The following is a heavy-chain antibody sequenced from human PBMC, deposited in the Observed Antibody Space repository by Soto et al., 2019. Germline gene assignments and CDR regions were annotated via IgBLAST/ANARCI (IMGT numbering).Heavy chain of an antibody. Sequence: SETLSLTCTVSGGSISSSSYYWGWIRQPPGKGLEWIGSIYYSGSTYYNPSLKSRVTISVDTSKNQFSLKLSSVTAADTAVYYCARQLGGKYDYDSSGYVDYWGQGTLVTVSS. CDR1: GGSISSSSYY. CDR2: IYYSGST. J-gene: IGHJ4*02. CDR3: ARQLGGKYDYDSSGYVDY. D-gene: IGHD3-22*01. V-gene: IGHV4-39*01.